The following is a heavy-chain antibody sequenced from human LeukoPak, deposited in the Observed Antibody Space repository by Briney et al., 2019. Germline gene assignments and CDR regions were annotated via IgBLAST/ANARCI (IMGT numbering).Heavy chain of an antibody. D-gene: IGHD3-22*01. V-gene: IGHV3-23*01. J-gene: IGHJ4*02. CDR1: GFTFSSYA. CDR2: ISGSGGST. Sequence: GGSLRLSCAASGFTFSSYAMSWVRQAPGKGVKWVSAISGSGGSTYYADSVKGRFTISRDNSKNTLYLQMNSLRAEDTAVYYCAKSRGGYYDSSGSPYWGQGTLVTVSS. CDR3: AKSRGGYYDSSGSPY.